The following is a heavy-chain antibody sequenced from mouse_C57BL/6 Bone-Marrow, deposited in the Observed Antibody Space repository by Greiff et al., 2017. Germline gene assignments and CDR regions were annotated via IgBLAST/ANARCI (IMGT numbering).Heavy chain of an antibody. D-gene: IGHD2-5*01. CDR3: ARPYYSNYWYFDV. CDR2: IYPGSGST. V-gene: IGHV1-55*01. J-gene: IGHJ1*03. CDR1: GYTFTSYW. Sequence: QVQLQQPGAELVRPGTSVKLSCKASGYTFTSYWMHWVKQRPGQGLEWIGDIYPGSGSTNYNEKFKSKATLPVDTSSSTAYMQLSSLTSEDSAVYDCARPYYSNYWYFDVWGTGTTVTVSS.